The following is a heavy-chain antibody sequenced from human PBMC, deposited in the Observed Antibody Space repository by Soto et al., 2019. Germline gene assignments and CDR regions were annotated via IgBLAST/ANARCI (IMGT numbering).Heavy chain of an antibody. V-gene: IGHV2-5*02. J-gene: IGHJ4*02. CDR2: VYWDGDE. Sequence: QITLKESGPTLVKPTQTLTLTCTFSGFSLTSPAVGVGWIRQPPGKAPEWLALVYWDGDEEYSPSLRNRLTLTKDTSKNQVVLTMTNMDPVDTATYYCAHGSGWLFDYWGQGTLVTVFS. CDR3: AHGSGWLFDY. D-gene: IGHD6-19*01. CDR1: GFSLTSPAVG.